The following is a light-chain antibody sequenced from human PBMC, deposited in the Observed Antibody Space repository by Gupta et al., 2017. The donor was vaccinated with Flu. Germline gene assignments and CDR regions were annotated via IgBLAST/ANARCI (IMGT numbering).Light chain of an antibody. V-gene: IGLV1-40*01. CDR2: ANT. J-gene: IGLJ3*02. CDR3: QSYDSSLSGSWV. CDR1: SPNIGAGYD. Sequence: QSILTQPPSVSEAPGQRVPISCTGSSPNIGAGYDVHWYQQMPGPAPKLLIYANTNRPSGVPDRFSGSKSGTSASLAITGLQAEDEADYYCQSYDSSLSGSWVFGGGTKLTVL.